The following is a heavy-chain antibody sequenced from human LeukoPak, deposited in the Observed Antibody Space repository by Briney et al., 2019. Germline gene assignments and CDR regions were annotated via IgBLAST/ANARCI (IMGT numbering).Heavy chain of an antibody. CDR3: ATIYCSGGSCYSVAWFDP. CDR2: FDPEDGET. J-gene: IGHJ5*02. CDR1: GYTFTDYY. V-gene: IGHV1-24*01. Sequence: ASVKVSCKASGYTFTDYYMHWVRQAPGKGLEWMGGFDPEDGETIYAQKFQGRVTMTEDTSTDTAYMELSSLRSEDTAVYYCATIYCSGGSCYSVAWFDPWGQGTLVTVSS. D-gene: IGHD2-15*01.